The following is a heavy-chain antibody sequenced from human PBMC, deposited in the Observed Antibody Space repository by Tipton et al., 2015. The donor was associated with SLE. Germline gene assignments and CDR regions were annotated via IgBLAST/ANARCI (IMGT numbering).Heavy chain of an antibody. J-gene: IGHJ2*01. Sequence: TLSLTCTVSGGSISSGGYYWTWIRQPAGKGLEWIGQIYASGNTHYNYNPSLESRLTISVDRSTNQFSLRLGSVTAADTAVYYCARVRAGVPNWYFDLWGRGTPVTVSS. CDR1: GGSISSGGYY. V-gene: IGHV4-61*09. CDR3: ARVRAGVPNWYFDL. CDR2: IYASGNTHY. D-gene: IGHD3-10*01.